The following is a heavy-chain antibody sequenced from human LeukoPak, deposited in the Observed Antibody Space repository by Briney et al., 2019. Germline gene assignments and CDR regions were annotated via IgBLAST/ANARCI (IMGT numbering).Heavy chain of an antibody. CDR3: ARGLRFLEWYNWFDP. V-gene: IGHV1-69*05. D-gene: IGHD3-3*01. J-gene: IGHJ5*02. CDR1: GGTFSSYA. Sequence: SVKFSCKASGGTFSSYAITWVRRAPGQGLEWMGGIIPIFGTANYAQKFQGRVTITTDESTSTAYMELSSLRSEDTAVYYCARGLRFLEWYNWFDPWGQGTLVTVSS. CDR2: IIPIFGTA.